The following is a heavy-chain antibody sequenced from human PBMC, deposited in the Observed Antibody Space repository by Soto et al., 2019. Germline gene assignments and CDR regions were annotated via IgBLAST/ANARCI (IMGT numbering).Heavy chain of an antibody. J-gene: IGHJ6*02. CDR2: ISSSSSYI. CDR3: ARGDDCSGGSCYSDYYYGMDV. D-gene: IGHD2-15*01. V-gene: IGHV3-21*01. CDR1: GFTFSSYS. Sequence: GGSLRLSCAASGFTFSSYSMNWVRQAPGKGLEWVSSISSSSSYIYYADSVKGRFTISRDNAKNSLYLQMNSLRAEDTAVYYCARGDDCSGGSCYSDYYYGMDVWGQGTTVTVSS.